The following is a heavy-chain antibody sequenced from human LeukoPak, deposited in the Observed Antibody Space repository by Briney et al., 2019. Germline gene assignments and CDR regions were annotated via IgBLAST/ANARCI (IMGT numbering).Heavy chain of an antibody. J-gene: IGHJ5*02. CDR2: IYSGGST. CDR3: AKDPSPYYYGSGSLNWFDP. Sequence: GGSLRLSCAASGFTVSSNYMSWVRHVPGKGLEWVSVIYSGGSTYYADSVKGRFTISRDNSKNTLYLQMNSLRAEDTAVYYCAKDPSPYYYGSGSLNWFDPWGQGTLVTVSS. D-gene: IGHD3-10*01. V-gene: IGHV3-66*01. CDR1: GFTVSSNY.